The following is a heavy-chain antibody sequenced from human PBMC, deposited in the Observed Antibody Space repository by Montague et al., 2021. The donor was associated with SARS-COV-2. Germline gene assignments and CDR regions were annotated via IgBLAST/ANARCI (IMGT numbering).Heavy chain of an antibody. CDR1: GFTFGSYA. D-gene: IGHD3-10*01. Sequence: SLRLSCAASGFTFGSYAMSWVRQAPGKGLEWVSAISGSGGSTYYADSVKGRFTISRDNSKNTLYLQMNSLRAEDTAVYYCAKAGGVTMVRGVITPSNWFDPWGQGTLVTVSS. CDR3: AKAGGVTMVRGVITPSNWFDP. J-gene: IGHJ5*02. V-gene: IGHV3-23*01. CDR2: ISGSGGST.